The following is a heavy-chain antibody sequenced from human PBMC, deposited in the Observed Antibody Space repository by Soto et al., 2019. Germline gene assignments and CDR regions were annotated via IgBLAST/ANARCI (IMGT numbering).Heavy chain of an antibody. D-gene: IGHD6-19*01. Sequence: GGSLRLSCAASGFTFSSYAMSWVRQAPGKGLEWVSAISGSGGSTYYADSVKGRFTISRDNSKNTLYLQMNSLRAEDTAVYYCAKDRGAYSSGWYSFFDYWGQGTLVTVSS. V-gene: IGHV3-23*01. CDR3: AKDRGAYSSGWYSFFDY. CDR2: ISGSGGST. J-gene: IGHJ4*02. CDR1: GFTFSSYA.